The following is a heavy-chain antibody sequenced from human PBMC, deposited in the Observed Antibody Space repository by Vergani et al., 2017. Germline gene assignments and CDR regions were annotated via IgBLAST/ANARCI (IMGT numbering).Heavy chain of an antibody. J-gene: IGHJ4*02. CDR3: ARWNPGGTIGEDY. CDR2: IDPSDSYT. Sequence: EVQLVQSGAEVKKPGESLRISCKGFGYSFINNGISWVRQMPGKGLEWMGRIDPSDSYTNYSPSFQGHVTISADRSISTAYLQWSSLKASDTAMYYCARWNPGGTIGEDYWGQGTLVTVSS. V-gene: IGHV5-10-1*03. CDR1: GYSFINNG. D-gene: IGHD1-1*01.